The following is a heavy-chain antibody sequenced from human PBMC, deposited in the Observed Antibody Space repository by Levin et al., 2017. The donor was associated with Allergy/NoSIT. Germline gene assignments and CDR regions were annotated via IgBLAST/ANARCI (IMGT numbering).Heavy chain of an antibody. CDR3: ASTHGYTAFGGFDN. CDR1: GGSVNSVKYY. J-gene: IGHJ4*02. D-gene: IGHD5-12*01. CDR2: VYYSGSN. V-gene: IGHV4-30-4*08. Sequence: SETLSLTCTVSGGSVNSVKYYWSWIRQRPGKGLEWIGYVYYSGSNYYSPSLQSRATVSIDTSRNQFSLMLRSVTAADTAMYFCASTHGYTAFGGFDNWGPGTLVTVSS.